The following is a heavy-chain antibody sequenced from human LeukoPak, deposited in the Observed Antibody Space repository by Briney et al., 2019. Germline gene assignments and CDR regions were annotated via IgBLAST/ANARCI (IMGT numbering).Heavy chain of an antibody. V-gene: IGHV4-59*01. D-gene: IGHD6-19*01. Sequence: SETLSRTCTVSGGSISSYYWSWIRQPPGKGLEWIGYIYYSGSTNYNPSLKSRVTISVGTSKNQFSLKLSSVTAADTAVYYCARDRGYSSGWYYWGQGTLVTVSS. CDR1: GGSISSYY. J-gene: IGHJ4*02. CDR3: ARDRGYSSGWYY. CDR2: IYYSGST.